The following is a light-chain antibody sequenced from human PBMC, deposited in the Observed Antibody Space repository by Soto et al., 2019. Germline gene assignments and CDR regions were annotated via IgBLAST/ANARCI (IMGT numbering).Light chain of an antibody. Sequence: DIRMTQSPSTLSASVGDRVTITCRASQGISGWLAWYQQKPGKAPKLLIYAASTLQGAVPSRFSGRGSGTDFSLTISSLQPEDFATYYCQQTNIFPYTFGQGTKLEIK. V-gene: IGKV1-12*01. CDR2: AAS. CDR3: QQTNIFPYT. CDR1: QGISGW. J-gene: IGKJ2*01.